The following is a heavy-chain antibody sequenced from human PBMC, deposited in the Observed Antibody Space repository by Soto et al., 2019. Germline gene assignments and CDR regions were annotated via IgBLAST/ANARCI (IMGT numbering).Heavy chain of an antibody. CDR1: GGTYSIYA. V-gene: IGHV1-69*13. CDR2: IIPIFGTA. J-gene: IGHJ6*02. CDR3: ARYGYYDSSGYFVPLYYGMDV. Sequence: SLNLYCKTSGGTYSIYAISWVRKEKRKLLEWVGGIIPIFGTANYAQKFQGRVTITADESTSTAYMELSSLRSEDTAVYYCARYGYYDSSGYFVPLYYGMDVWVQGTTVTVS. D-gene: IGHD3-22*01.